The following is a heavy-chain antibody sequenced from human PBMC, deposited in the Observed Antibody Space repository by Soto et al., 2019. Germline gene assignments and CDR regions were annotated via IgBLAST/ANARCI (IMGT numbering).Heavy chain of an antibody. V-gene: IGHV3-15*01. J-gene: IGHJ4*02. CDR3: TTDPGDYEDF. CDR1: GITFSNAW. CDR2: IKNRADGGTA. D-gene: IGHD4-17*01. Sequence: EVQLVESGGDLVKPGGCLRLSCAASGITFSNAWMSWVRQAPGKGLEWVGRIKNRADGGTADYAASVRGRFTISRDDSKNTLFLQMNSLEGEDTAIYYCTTDPGDYEDFWGQGTLVTVSS.